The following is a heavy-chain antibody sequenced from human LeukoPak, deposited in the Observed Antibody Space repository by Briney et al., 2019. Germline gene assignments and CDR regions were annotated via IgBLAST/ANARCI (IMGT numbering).Heavy chain of an antibody. Sequence: GGSLRLFCAASGFTFSDYYMSWIRQAPGEGLEWVSYITSSSTIYYSDSVKGRFTISRDNARNSLYLQMNSLRADDTAVYYCARADRNYYMDVWGKGTTVTVPS. CDR3: ARADRNYYMDV. CDR1: GFTFSDYY. J-gene: IGHJ6*03. CDR2: ITSSSTI. V-gene: IGHV3-11*04.